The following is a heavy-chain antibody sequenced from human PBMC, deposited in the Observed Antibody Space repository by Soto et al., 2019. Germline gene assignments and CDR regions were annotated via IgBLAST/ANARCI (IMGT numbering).Heavy chain of an antibody. CDR2: INHSGST. V-gene: IGHV4-34*01. Sequence: SETLSRTGAGYGGSFSGYDCSWIRQPPWKGLEWLGEINHSGSTNYNPSLKSRVTISVDTSKNQFSLKLSSVTAADTAVYYCARSNIVVVVAAGKWFDPWGQGNLITISS. D-gene: IGHD2-15*01. J-gene: IGHJ5*02. CDR1: GGSFSGYD. CDR3: ARSNIVVVVAAGKWFDP.